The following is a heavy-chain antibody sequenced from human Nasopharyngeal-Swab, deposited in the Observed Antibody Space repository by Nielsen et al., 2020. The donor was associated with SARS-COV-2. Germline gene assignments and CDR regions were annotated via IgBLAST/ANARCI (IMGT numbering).Heavy chain of an antibody. J-gene: IGHJ4*02. V-gene: IGHV4-39*01. CDR2: IYYSGST. Sequence: PGKGLEWIGSIYYSGSTYYNPSLKSRVTISVDTSKNQFSLKLSSVTAADTAVYYCARWKGIAAAWDYWGQGTLVTSPQ. CDR3: ARWKGIAAAWDY. D-gene: IGHD6-13*01.